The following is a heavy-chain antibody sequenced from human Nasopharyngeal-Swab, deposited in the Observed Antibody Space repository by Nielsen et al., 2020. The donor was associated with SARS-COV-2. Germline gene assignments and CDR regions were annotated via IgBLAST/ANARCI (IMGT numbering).Heavy chain of an antibody. CDR1: GCSISSYS. D-gene: IGHD3-3*01. J-gene: IGHJ5*02. Sequence: SETLSLTCTVSGCSISSYSWSWIRQPPGKGLEWIGYIYYSGSTNYNPSLKSRVTISVDTSKNQFSLKLSSVTAADTAVYYCARGTKDFWSGNGGHWFDPWGQGTLVTVSS. CDR3: ARGTKDFWSGNGGHWFDP. CDR2: IYYSGST. V-gene: IGHV4-59*01.